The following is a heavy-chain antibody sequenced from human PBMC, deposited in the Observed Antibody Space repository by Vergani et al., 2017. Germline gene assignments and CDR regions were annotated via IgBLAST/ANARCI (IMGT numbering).Heavy chain of an antibody. D-gene: IGHD3-16*01. Sequence: EVQLLESGGGLVQPGGPLRLSCAASGFTFSSYAMSWVRQAPGKGLEWVSAISGSGGSTYYADSVKGRFTISRDNSKNTLYLQMNSLRAEDTAVYYCAKDIRMSVAAFDIWGQGTMVTVSS. CDR2: ISGSGGST. J-gene: IGHJ3*02. CDR1: GFTFSSYA. V-gene: IGHV3-23*01. CDR3: AKDIRMSVAAFDI.